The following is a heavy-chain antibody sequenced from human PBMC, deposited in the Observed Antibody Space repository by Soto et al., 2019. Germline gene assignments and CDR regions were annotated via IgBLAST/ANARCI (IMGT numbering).Heavy chain of an antibody. CDR1: GFMFTRST. V-gene: IGHV3-21*01. D-gene: IGHD3-9*01. J-gene: IGHJ3*02. CDR3: ARVGTGSSTPLDI. Sequence: GGSLRLSCVASGFMFTRSTMNWVRQAPGKGLEWVSSITPASDYIFYADSVKGRFTISRDNAKNSLYLQMNSLRAEDTAVYYCARVGTGSSTPLDIWGQGTMVTVSS. CDR2: ITPASDYI.